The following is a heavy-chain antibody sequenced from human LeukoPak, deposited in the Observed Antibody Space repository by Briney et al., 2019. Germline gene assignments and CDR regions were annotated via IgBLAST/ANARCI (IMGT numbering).Heavy chain of an antibody. D-gene: IGHD3-10*01. CDR3: ARRYYGSGSFNWFDP. V-gene: IGHV1-69*01. Sequence: SVKVSCKASGGTFSSYAISWVRQGPGQGLEWMGGIIPIFGTANYAQKFQGRVTITADESTSTAYMELSSLRSEDTAVYYCARRYYGSGSFNWFDPWGQGTLVTVSA. J-gene: IGHJ5*02. CDR1: GGTFSSYA. CDR2: IIPIFGTA.